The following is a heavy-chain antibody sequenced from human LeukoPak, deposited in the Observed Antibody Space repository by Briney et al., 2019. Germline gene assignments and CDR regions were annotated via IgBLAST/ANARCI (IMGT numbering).Heavy chain of an antibody. V-gene: IGHV1-2*02. D-gene: IGHD2-8*01. J-gene: IGHJ4*02. Sequence: ASVKVSCKASGYTFTGYYMHWVRQAPGQGLEWMGWINPNSGGTNYAQKFQGRVTMTRDTSISTAYMELSRLRSDDTAVYYCARGYCTNGVCYSNFDYWDQGTLVTVSS. CDR2: INPNSGGT. CDR3: ARGYCTNGVCYSNFDY. CDR1: GYTFTGYY.